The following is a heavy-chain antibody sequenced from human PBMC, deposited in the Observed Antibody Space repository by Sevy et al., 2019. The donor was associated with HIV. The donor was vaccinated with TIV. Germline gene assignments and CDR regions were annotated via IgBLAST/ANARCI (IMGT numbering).Heavy chain of an antibody. Sequence: ASVKVSCKVSGYTLTELSMHWVRQAPGKGLEWMGGFDPEDGETIYAQKFQGRVTMTEDTSTDTAYMELSSLRSEDTAVYYCATDMNGSGSYYNGGWGYYFDYCCQGTLVTVSS. D-gene: IGHD3-10*01. V-gene: IGHV1-24*01. CDR3: ATDMNGSGSYYNGGWGYYFDY. CDR2: FDPEDGET. J-gene: IGHJ4*02. CDR1: GYTLTELS.